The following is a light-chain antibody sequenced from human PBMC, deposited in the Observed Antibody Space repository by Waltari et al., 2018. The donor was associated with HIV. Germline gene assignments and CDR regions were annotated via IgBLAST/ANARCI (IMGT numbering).Light chain of an antibody. CDR1: RRDVGDYNF. CDR2: DVY. CDR3: SSYTSSGTWV. Sequence: QSALTQPASVSASPGQSITISCTGTRRDVGDYNFVSWYQQHPGRPPKLILYDVYRRPAGISVRFSGCKSGNTASLAISRLQSEDEADDYCSSYTSSGTWVFGGGTKLTVL. V-gene: IGLV2-14*01. J-gene: IGLJ3*02.